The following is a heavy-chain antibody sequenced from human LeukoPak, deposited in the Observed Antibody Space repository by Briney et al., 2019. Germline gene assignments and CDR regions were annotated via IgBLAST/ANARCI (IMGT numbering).Heavy chain of an antibody. Sequence: ASVKVSCKASGYTFTSYAMNWVRQAPGQGLEWMGRITPILGIANYAQKFQGRVTITADKSTSTAYMELSSLRSEDTAVYYCATPPVEMATKPGRLDYWGQGTLVTVSS. CDR2: ITPILGIA. J-gene: IGHJ4*02. V-gene: IGHV1-69*04. CDR3: ATPPVEMATKPGRLDY. CDR1: GYTFTSYA. D-gene: IGHD5-24*01.